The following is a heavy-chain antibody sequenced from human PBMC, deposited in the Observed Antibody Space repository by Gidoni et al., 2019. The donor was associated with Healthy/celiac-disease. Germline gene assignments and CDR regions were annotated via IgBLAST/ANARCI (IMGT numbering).Heavy chain of an antibody. V-gene: IGHV3-23*01. CDR2: ISGSGGST. CDR3: AKDYNTYYDFWSGFTVDY. D-gene: IGHD3-3*01. J-gene: IGHJ4*02. CDR1: GFTFSSYD. Sequence: EVQLLESGGGLVQPGGSLRLSCAASGFTFSSYDMSWVRQAPGKGLEWVSAISGSGGSTYYADSVKGRFTISRDNSKNTLYLQMNSLRAEDTAVYYCAKDYNTYYDFWSGFTVDYWGQGTLFTVSS.